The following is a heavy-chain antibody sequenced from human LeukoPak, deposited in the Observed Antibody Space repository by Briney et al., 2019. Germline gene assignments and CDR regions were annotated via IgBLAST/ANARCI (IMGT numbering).Heavy chain of an antibody. CDR2: ISGSGGST. CDR3: AKNGCSSTSCYIPPYYYYYGMDV. Sequence: GGSLRLSCAASGFTFSSYAMSWVRQAPGKGLEWVSAISGSGGSTYYADSVKGRFTISRDNSKNTLYLQMNSLRAEDTAVYYCAKNGCSSTSCYIPPYYYYYGMDVWGQGPRSPSP. V-gene: IGHV3-23*01. J-gene: IGHJ6*02. D-gene: IGHD2-2*02. CDR1: GFTFSSYA.